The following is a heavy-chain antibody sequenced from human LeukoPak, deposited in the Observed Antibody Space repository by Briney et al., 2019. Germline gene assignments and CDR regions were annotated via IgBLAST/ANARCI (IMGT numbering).Heavy chain of an antibody. Sequence: NASETLSLTCAVYGGSFSGYYWSWIRQPPGKGLEWIGEINHSGSTNYNPSLKSRVIISVDTSKNQFSLKLSSVTAADTAVYYCARGRHIVVVTAIRYWGQGTLVTVSS. CDR2: INHSGST. CDR3: ARGRHIVVVTAIRY. V-gene: IGHV4-34*01. CDR1: GGSFSGYY. J-gene: IGHJ4*02. D-gene: IGHD2-21*02.